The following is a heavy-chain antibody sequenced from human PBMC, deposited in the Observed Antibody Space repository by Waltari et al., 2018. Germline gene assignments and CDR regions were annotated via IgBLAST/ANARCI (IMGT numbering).Heavy chain of an antibody. Sequence: QVQLVQSGAEVKKPGSSVKVSCKASGGTFSSYAIRWVRQAPGQGLGWSGRLCPICGTANYGLKCQGIVTITADKSTRTAYRELSSLRSEDTSVYYCAREWLPSLEYYYMDVWGKGTTVTISS. J-gene: IGHJ6*03. D-gene: IGHD3-22*01. CDR2: LCPICGTA. CDR1: GGTFSSYA. V-gene: IGHV1-69*13. CDR3: AREWLPSLEYYYMDV.